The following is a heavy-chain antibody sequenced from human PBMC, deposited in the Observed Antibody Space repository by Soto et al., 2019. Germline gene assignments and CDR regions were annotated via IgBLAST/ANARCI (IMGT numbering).Heavy chain of an antibody. J-gene: IGHJ4*02. Sequence: EVQLVESGGGLVQPGGSLRLSCAASGFTFSSYWMHWVRQTPGEGLVWVSRITKDGSGTTYADSVKGRFTIARDNAKNTPDLQMNSLSAEGTAVYYCAGDRDYKVDYWGQGTLVTVSS. V-gene: IGHV3-74*01. CDR3: AGDRDYKVDY. D-gene: IGHD1-20*01. CDR1: GFTFSSYW. CDR2: ITKDGSGT.